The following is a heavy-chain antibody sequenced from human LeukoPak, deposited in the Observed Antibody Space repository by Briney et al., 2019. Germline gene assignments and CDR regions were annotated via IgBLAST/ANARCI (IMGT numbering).Heavy chain of an antibody. D-gene: IGHD3-22*01. Sequence: SVNVSCKASGGTFSSYGISRVRQAPGQGLEWIGRIITFFGATTYARKFQGRVTMSADKSTNTTYMELKNLRYDDTAEYFCARDLGPETSGYVERSYMDVWGKGTTVTVSS. J-gene: IGHJ6*03. CDR2: IITFFGAT. V-gene: IGHV1-69*06. CDR3: ARDLGPETSGYVERSYMDV. CDR1: GGTFSSYG.